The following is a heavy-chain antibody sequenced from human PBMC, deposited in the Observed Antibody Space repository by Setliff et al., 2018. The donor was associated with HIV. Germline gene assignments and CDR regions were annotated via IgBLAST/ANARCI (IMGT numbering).Heavy chain of an antibody. J-gene: IGHJ4*02. D-gene: IGHD6-19*01. CDR2: IYVYNSERT. CDR3: ARAVNFDY. CDR1: GGSFSGYY. V-gene: IGHV4-59*01. Sequence: SETLSLTCSVSGGSFSGYYWSWIRQPPGKGLEWIGYIYVYNSERTNYNPSLTSRVTISVDTSRNQFSLKLTSVTAADTAINYCARAVNFDYWGQGTQVTVSS.